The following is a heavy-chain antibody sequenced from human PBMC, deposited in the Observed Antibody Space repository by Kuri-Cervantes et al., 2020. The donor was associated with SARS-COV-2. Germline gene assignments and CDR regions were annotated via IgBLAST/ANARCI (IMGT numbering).Heavy chain of an antibody. J-gene: IGHJ4*02. V-gene: IGHV1-2*02. CDR2: INPNSGGT. D-gene: IGHD6-19*01. Sequence: ASVKVSCKASGYTFTSYDINWVRQATGQGLEWMGWINPNSGGTNYAQKFQGRVTMTRDRSISTAYMELSRLRSDDTAVYYCARGVDSSGWYNPFDYWGQGTLVTVSS. CDR1: GYTFTSYD. CDR3: ARGVDSSGWYNPFDY.